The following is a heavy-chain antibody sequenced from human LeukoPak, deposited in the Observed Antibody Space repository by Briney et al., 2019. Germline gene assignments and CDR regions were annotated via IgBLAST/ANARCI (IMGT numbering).Heavy chain of an antibody. V-gene: IGHV3-15*01. CDR3: TSKIGGWSAFDV. J-gene: IGHJ3*01. CDR1: GFTFSNAW. CDR2: IKSKTDRGTT. Sequence: GGSLRLSRAASGFTFSNAWMSWVRQAPGKGLEWVGRIKSKTDRGTTDYAAPVKGRFTSSRDDSRNTLYLQMNSLKTDDTAVYYCTSKIGGWSAFDVWGRGTMVTVSS. D-gene: IGHD3-10*01.